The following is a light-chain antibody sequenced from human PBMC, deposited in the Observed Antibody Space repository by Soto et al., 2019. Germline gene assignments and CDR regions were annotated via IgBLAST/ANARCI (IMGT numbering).Light chain of an antibody. CDR2: AAS. CDR1: QTISIY. Sequence: DIQMTQSPSSLSASIGDRVTITCRASQTISIYLNWYQQKPGKAPSLLIFAASSLQSGVPSRFSGSGSGTDFTLTISSLQPGDSATYYCQQSHSTPRTFGQGTKVDIK. CDR3: QQSHSTPRT. J-gene: IGKJ1*01. V-gene: IGKV1-39*01.